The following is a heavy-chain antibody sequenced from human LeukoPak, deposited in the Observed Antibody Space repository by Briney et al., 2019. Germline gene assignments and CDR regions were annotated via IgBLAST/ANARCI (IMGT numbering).Heavy chain of an antibody. V-gene: IGHV3-74*01. CDR2: INSDGSSI. CDR1: GVTLSSYW. CDR3: ARDPVSGVWI. Sequence: GGSLRVSCAASGVTLSSYWMHWVGQAPGMGLVWVSRINSDGSSISYADSVKGRFTISRDNAKNTLYLQMNSLRVEDTAVYYCARDPVSGVWIWGQGTMITVSS. D-gene: IGHD2-21*01. J-gene: IGHJ3*02.